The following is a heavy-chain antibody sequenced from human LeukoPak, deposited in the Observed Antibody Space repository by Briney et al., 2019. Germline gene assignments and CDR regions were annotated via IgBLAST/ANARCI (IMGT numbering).Heavy chain of an antibody. CDR3: AKHYYGSGSYYREETDY. CDR1: GFTFSSYG. Sequence: GRSLRLSCAASGFTFSSYGMQWVRQAPGKGLEWVAVISYDGSNKYYADSVKGRFTISRDNSKNTLYLQMNSLRAEDTAVYYCAKHYYGSGSYYREETDYWGQGTLVTVSS. CDR2: ISYDGSNK. J-gene: IGHJ4*02. D-gene: IGHD3-10*01. V-gene: IGHV3-30*18.